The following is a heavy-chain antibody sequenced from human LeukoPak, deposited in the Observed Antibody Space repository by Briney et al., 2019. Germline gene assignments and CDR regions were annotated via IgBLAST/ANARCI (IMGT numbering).Heavy chain of an antibody. Sequence: PSETLSLTCTVSGGSISSYYWSWIRQPPGKGLEWIGYIYYSGSTNYNPSLKSRVTISVDTSKNQFSLKLSSVTAADTAVYYCARGARGYDSSLLAFDIWGQGTMVTVSS. CDR2: IYYSGST. CDR3: ARGARGYDSSLLAFDI. CDR1: GGSISSYY. V-gene: IGHV4-59*12. J-gene: IGHJ3*02. D-gene: IGHD5-12*01.